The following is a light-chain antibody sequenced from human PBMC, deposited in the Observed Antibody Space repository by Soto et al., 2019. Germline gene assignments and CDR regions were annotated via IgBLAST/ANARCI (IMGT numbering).Light chain of an antibody. J-gene: IGKJ1*01. Sequence: ESVLTQSPGTLSLSPGERATLSCRASQSVYRNYLAWYQQKPGQAPRLLIYDASNRATGIPARFSGSGSGTDFTLTISSLEPEDFAVYYCQHYNTYPWTFGQGTKVDIK. CDR3: QHYNTYPWT. V-gene: IGKV3-11*01. CDR1: QSVYRNY. CDR2: DAS.